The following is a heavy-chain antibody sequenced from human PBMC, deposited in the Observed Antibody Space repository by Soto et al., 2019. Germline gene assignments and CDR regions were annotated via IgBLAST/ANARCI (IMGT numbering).Heavy chain of an antibody. Sequence: QVQLVQSGAEVKKPGSSVTVSCKASGGTFSSYAISWVRQAPGQGLEWMGGIIPIFGTADYAQKFQGRVTITADESTSTAYMELSSLRSEDTAVYYCATHMTTVGYDYVMDVWGQGTTVTVSS. CDR3: ATHMTTVGYDYVMDV. D-gene: IGHD4-4*01. J-gene: IGHJ6*02. V-gene: IGHV1-69*12. CDR1: GGTFSSYA. CDR2: IIPIFGTA.